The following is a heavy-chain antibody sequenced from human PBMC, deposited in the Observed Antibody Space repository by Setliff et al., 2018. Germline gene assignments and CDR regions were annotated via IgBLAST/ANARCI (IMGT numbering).Heavy chain of an antibody. Sequence: SETLSLTCAVYGGSFSGYYWTWIRQSPGKGLEWIGEINHYGSTNYNPSLKSRVTISVDTSKNQFSLKLSSVTAADTALYYCARPNCSGGDCYSSAFDVWGQGTTVTVSS. D-gene: IGHD2-15*01. V-gene: IGHV4-34*01. CDR3: ARPNCSGGDCYSSAFDV. CDR2: INHYGST. J-gene: IGHJ3*01. CDR1: GGSFSGYY.